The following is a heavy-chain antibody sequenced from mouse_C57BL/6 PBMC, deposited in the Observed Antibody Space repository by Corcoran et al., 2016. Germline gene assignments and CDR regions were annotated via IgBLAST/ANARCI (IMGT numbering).Heavy chain of an antibody. CDR2: INPNNGGT. J-gene: IGHJ3*01. Sequence: EVQLQQSGPELVKPGASVKLSCKASGYTFTDYYMNWVKQSHGQSLEWIGDINPNNGGTSYNQKFKGKATLTVDKSSSTAYMELRSLTSEDSAVYYCARMEGTYGYWFAYWGQGTLVTVSA. V-gene: IGHV1-26*01. CDR1: GYTFTDYY. D-gene: IGHD1-1*02. CDR3: ARMEGTYGYWFAY.